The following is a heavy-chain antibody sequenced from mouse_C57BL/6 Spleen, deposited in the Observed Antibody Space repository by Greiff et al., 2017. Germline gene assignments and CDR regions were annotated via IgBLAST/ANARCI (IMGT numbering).Heavy chain of an antibody. CDR2: IDPSDSYT. Sequence: QVQLQQSGAELVKPGASVKLSCKASGYTFTSYWMQWVKQRPGQGLEWIGEIDPSDSYTNYNQKFKGKATLTVDTSSSTAYMQLSSLTSEDSAVYYGARGGIPCMDYWGQGTSVTVSS. CDR1: GYTFTSYW. J-gene: IGHJ4*01. V-gene: IGHV1-50*01. CDR3: ARGGIPCMDY.